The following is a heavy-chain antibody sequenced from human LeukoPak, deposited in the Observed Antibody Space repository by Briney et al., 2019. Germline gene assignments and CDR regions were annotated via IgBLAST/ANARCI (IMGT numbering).Heavy chain of an antibody. CDR1: GFTFSSYS. Sequence: GGSLRLSCAASGFTFSSYSMNWVRQAPGKGLEWVSSISSSSSYIYYADSVKGRFTISRDNSKNTLYLQMNSLRAEDTAVYYCAKDRAYDYGDPDYWGQGTLVTVSS. CDR3: AKDRAYDYGDPDY. D-gene: IGHD4-17*01. J-gene: IGHJ4*02. V-gene: IGHV3-21*01. CDR2: ISSSSSYI.